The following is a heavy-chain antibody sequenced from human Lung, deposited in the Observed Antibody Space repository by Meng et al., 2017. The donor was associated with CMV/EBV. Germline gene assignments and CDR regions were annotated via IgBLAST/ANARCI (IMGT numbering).Heavy chain of an antibody. CDR3: ARVDYQTNRGRWFDP. CDR2: ISGSRSTI. CDR1: GFTFSDYY. J-gene: IGHJ5*02. D-gene: IGHD2-2*01. V-gene: IGHV3-11*01. Sequence: GGSXRLXCAASGFTFSDYYMSWIRQAPGKGLEWVSYISGSRSTIYYGDSVKGRFTISRDNAKNSLYLQMNSLRAEDTAVYYCARVDYQTNRGRWFDPWGQGTLVTVSS.